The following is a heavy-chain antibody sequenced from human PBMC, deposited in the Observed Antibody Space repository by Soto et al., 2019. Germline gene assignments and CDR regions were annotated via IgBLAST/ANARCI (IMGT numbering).Heavy chain of an antibody. CDR1: SASINIHEYY. D-gene: IGHD2-21*01. Sequence: SETLSLTCTFSSASINIHEYYWGWVRQSPDKGLQWIAHIDYSGTTDHNPSLKSRVTMSIDTSKTQVSLKLNAVTAADTAIYYCASLHHCSGGECCNSKIFIATWGPGILVTVSS. V-gene: IGHV4-39*01. CDR3: ASLHHCSGGECCNSKIFIAT. J-gene: IGHJ5*02. CDR2: IDYSGTT.